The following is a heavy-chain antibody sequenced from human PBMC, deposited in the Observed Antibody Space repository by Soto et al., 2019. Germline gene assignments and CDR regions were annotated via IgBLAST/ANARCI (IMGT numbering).Heavy chain of an antibody. D-gene: IGHD6-13*01. CDR1: GYTFNSHE. V-gene: IGHV3-48*03. J-gene: IGHJ4*02. CDR3: ARGGIH. Sequence: EVQLVESGGGSGQPGGSLRLSCVASGYTFNSHEMNWIRQTPGKGLEWISSISGSGTTKYADSVKGRFTISRDNAHKSIYLEMTSLRVEDTGVYYCARGGIHWGQGALVTVSS. CDR2: ISGSGTT.